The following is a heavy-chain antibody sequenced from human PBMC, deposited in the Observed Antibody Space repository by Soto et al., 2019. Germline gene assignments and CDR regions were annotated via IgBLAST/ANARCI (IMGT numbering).Heavy chain of an antibody. Sequence: SETLSLTCAVYAGSFSHCSWNWMRQSPGKGLEWRGKIKHSGSSNYNPSLRSRVSSSVAMSKNQFWLRLTSVTAADTAVYYCARGGSSDWQVALDIWGQGTMVSVSS. V-gene: IGHV4-34*01. CDR2: IKHSGSS. CDR1: AGSFSHCS. D-gene: IGHD6-19*01. J-gene: IGHJ3*02. CDR3: ARGGSSDWQVALDI.